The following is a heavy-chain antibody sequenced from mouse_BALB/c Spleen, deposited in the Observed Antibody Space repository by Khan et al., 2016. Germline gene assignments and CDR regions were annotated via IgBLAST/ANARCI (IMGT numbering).Heavy chain of an antibody. CDR2: ISDGGSYT. D-gene: IGHD2-4*01. CDR3: AREGLRRGFAY. CDR1: GFTFSDYY. J-gene: IGHJ3*01. V-gene: IGHV5-4*02. Sequence: EVELVESGGGLVKPGGSLKLSCAASGFTFSDYYMYWVRQTPEKRLEWVVTISDGGSYTYYPDSVKGRFTISRDNAKNNLYLQMSSLKSEDTVMYYCAREGLRRGFAYWGQGTLVTVSA.